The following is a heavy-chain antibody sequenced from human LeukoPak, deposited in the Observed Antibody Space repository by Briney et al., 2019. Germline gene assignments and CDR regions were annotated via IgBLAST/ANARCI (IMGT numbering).Heavy chain of an antibody. J-gene: IGHJ4*02. V-gene: IGHV3-9*03. CDR3: AKDSEYSSSSGFDY. CDR2: ISWNSGSI. D-gene: IGHD6-6*01. Sequence: PGGSLRLSCAASGFTFDDYAMHWVRQAPGQGLEWVSGISWNSGSIGYADSVKGRFSISRDNARNSLYLQMNSLRAEDMALYYCAKDSEYSSSSGFDYWGQGTLVTVSS. CDR1: GFTFDDYA.